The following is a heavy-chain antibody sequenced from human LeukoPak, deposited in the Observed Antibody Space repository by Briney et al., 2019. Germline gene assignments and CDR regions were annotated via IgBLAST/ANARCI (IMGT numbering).Heavy chain of an antibody. D-gene: IGHD4-17*01. CDR3: ATQTLRL. CDR1: GGSISSYY. J-gene: IGHJ4*02. Sequence: SETLSLTCTVSGGSISSYYWSWIRQPPGKGLEWIGSIYYSGSTFYNPSLKSRVTISVDTSKNQFSLKLTSVTAADTAVYYCATQTLRLWGQGTLVTVSS. V-gene: IGHV4-59*05. CDR2: IYYSGST.